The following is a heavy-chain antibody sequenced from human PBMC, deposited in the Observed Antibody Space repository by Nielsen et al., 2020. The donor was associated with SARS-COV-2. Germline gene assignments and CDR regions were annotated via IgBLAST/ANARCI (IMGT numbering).Heavy chain of an antibody. CDR1: GFTFNIYA. V-gene: IGHV3-23*01. J-gene: IGHJ3*01. CDR2: TSASGAST. Sequence: GESLKISCAASGFTFNIYAMAWVRRAPGRGLEWVSGTSASGASTYYADSVKGRFSISRDNSKNTLFLQMHSLRVEDTALYYCAKDGVVRGDALDLWGQGTMVTVSS. D-gene: IGHD3-10*01. CDR3: AKDGVVRGDALDL.